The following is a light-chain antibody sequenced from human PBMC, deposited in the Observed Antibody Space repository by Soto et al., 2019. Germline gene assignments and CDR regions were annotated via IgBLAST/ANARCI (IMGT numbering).Light chain of an antibody. J-gene: IGKJ1*01. CDR1: QSVISTY. Sequence: EIVLTQSPGTLSLSPGERATLSCRASQSVISTYLAWYQQKPGQAPRLLIYGASSRATGIPDRFSGSGSGTDFTLTISSLQSEDFAVYYCQQYHDWPWTFGQGTKVDI. CDR3: QQYHDWPWT. V-gene: IGKV3-20*01. CDR2: GAS.